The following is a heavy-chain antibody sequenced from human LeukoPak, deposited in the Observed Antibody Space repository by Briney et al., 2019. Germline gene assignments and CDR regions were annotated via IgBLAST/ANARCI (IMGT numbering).Heavy chain of an antibody. CDR3: AREGGPYRPLDY. V-gene: IGHV4-4*02. CDR2: VNLQGST. CDR1: GGSITSTNY. Sequence: SGTLSLTCGVSGGSITSTNYWTWVRQPPGKGLEWIGEVNLQGSTNYNPSLMGRVAISVDMSENHVSLQLTSVAAADTAVYYCAREGGPYRPLDYSGQGTLVTVSS. J-gene: IGHJ4*02.